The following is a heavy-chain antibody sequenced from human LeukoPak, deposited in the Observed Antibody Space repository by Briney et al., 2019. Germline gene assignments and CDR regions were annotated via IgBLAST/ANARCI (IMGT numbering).Heavy chain of an antibody. V-gene: IGHV1-2*02. CDR2: INPNSGGT. Sequence: GASVKFACKASGYSFTGYYVHWVRQAPGQGLEWMGWINPNSGGTNYAQKFQGRVTMTRDTSISTAYMELSRLRSDDTAVYYCAFSSGWYLMIYWGQGTLVTVSS. J-gene: IGHJ4*02. D-gene: IGHD6-19*01. CDR1: GYSFTGYY. CDR3: AFSSGWYLMIY.